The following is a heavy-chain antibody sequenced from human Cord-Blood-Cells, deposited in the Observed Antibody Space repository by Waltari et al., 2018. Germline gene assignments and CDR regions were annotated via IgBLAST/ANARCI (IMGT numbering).Heavy chain of an antibody. D-gene: IGHD2-2*01. CDR1: GYSFTSYW. CDR2: IDPGDSDT. V-gene: IGHV5-51*03. Sequence: EVQLVQSGAEVKKPGESLKISCKGSGYSFTSYWIGWVRQMPGKGLEWMGSIDPGDSDTRYSPSFQGQVTISADKSISPAYLQWSSLKASDTAMYYCASTLGYCSSTSCYADAFDIWGQGTMVTVSS. J-gene: IGHJ3*02. CDR3: ASTLGYCSSTSCYADAFDI.